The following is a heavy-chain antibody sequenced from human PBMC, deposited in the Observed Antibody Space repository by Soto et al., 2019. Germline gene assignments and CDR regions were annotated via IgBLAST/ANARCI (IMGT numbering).Heavy chain of an antibody. D-gene: IGHD6-13*01. V-gene: IGHV1-69*01. CDR3: AIDLTQQLVPFFAY. CDR1: GGTFSSYA. Sequence: QVQLVQSGAEVKKAGSSVKVSCKASGGTFSSYAISWVRQAPGQGLEWMGGIIPIFGTANYAQKFQGRVTITADESTSTAYMELSSLRSEYTAVYYCAIDLTQQLVPFFAYWGQGTLVTVSS. CDR2: IIPIFGTA. J-gene: IGHJ4*02.